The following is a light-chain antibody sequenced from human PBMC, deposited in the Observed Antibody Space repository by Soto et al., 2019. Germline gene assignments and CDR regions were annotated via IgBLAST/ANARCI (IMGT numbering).Light chain of an antibody. CDR1: QSVSNNY. V-gene: IGKV3-20*01. J-gene: IGKJ2*01. CDR3: QQYGSSPYT. CDR2: GAS. Sequence: EIVLTQSPGTLSLSPGEGATLSCRASQSVSNNYLAWYQQRPGQAPRLLVYGASRRATGIPDRISGSGSGTDFILNISRLESEDFAAYYCQQYGSSPYTFGQGTKLEIK.